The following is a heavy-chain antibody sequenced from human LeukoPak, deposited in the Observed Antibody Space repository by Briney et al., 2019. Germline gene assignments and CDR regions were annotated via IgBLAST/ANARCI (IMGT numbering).Heavy chain of an antibody. J-gene: IGHJ5*02. CDR2: ISAYNGNT. CDR3: AREVVGIVGATANWFDP. CDR1: GYTFTSYG. V-gene: IGHV1-18*01. D-gene: IGHD1-26*01. Sequence: ASVKVSCKASGYTFTSYGISWVRQAPGQGLEWMGWISAYNGNTNYAQKLQGRVTMTTDTSTSTAYMGLRSLRSDDTAVYYCAREVVGIVGATANWFDPWGQGTLVTVSS.